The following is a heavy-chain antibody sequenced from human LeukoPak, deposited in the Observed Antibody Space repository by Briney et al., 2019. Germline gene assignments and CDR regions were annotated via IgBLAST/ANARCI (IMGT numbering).Heavy chain of an antibody. Sequence: PGGSLRLSCAASGFTFSSYGMHWVRQAPGKGLEWVAVISYDGSNKYYADSVKGRFTISRDDSKNTLYLQMNSLRAEDTAVYYCAKDRWFGELSNWFDPWGQGTLVTVSS. CDR2: ISYDGSNK. V-gene: IGHV3-30*18. D-gene: IGHD3-10*01. J-gene: IGHJ5*02. CDR1: GFTFSSYG. CDR3: AKDRWFGELSNWFDP.